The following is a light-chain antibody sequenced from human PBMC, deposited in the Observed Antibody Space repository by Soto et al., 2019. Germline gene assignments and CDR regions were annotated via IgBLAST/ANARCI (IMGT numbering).Light chain of an antibody. CDR1: QSVSSSY. J-gene: IGKJ1*01. V-gene: IGKV3-20*01. CDR2: GAS. Sequence: EIVLTQSPGTLSLSPGERATLSCRASQSVSSSYLAWYQQKPGQAPRLLIYGASSRATGIPDRFSGSGSGTDCTLTISRLEPEDFAVYYCQQYVSSPQTFGQGPKVEIK. CDR3: QQYVSSPQT.